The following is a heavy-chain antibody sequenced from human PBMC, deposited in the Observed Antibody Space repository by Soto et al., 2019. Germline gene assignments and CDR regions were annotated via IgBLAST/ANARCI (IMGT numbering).Heavy chain of an antibody. V-gene: IGHV2-5*02. J-gene: IGHJ4*02. D-gene: IGHD3-10*01. CDR2: IYWDDDD. CDR3: ARQQSRGRYFDY. Sequence: QITLKESGPTLVKPTQTLTMTCTVSGFSLNTRGVGVGWIRQPPGKALEWLALIYWDDDDRYSPSPKNRLTITKDTSENMVVLTMTNVNPVDTATYYRARQQSRGRYFDYWGQGSLVTVSS. CDR1: GFSLNTRGVG.